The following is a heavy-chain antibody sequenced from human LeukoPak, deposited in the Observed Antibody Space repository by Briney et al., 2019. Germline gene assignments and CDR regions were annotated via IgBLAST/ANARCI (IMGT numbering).Heavy chain of an antibody. CDR3: AKPSIRGEDYFDY. J-gene: IGHJ4*02. CDR1: GFTSSNYW. D-gene: IGHD7-27*01. CDR2: IKQDGSEK. V-gene: IGHV3-7*01. Sequence: GGSLRLSCAASGFTSSNYWMSWVRQAPGKGLEWVANIKQDGSEKYYVDSVKGRLTISRDNAKNSLYLQMNSQRAEDTAIYYCAKPSIRGEDYFDYWGQGTLVTVSS.